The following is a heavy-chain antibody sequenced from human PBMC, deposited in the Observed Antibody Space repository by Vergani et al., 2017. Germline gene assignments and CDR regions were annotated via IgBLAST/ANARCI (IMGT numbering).Heavy chain of an antibody. V-gene: IGHV3-21*01. Sequence: EVQLVESGGGLVKPGGSLRLSCAASGFTFSSYSMNWVRQAPGKGLEWVSSISSSSSYKYYADSVKGRFTISRDNAKNSLYLQMNSLRAEDTAVYYCARGKGRKFWFDPWGQGTLVTVSS. CDR1: GFTFSSYS. CDR2: ISSSSSYK. J-gene: IGHJ5*02. CDR3: ARGKGRKFWFDP.